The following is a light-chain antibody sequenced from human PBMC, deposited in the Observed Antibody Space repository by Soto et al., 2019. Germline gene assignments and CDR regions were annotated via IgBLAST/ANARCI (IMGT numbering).Light chain of an antibody. CDR1: QSISDNY. Sequence: EIVLTQSPGTLSLSPGERVTLSCRASQSISDNYLAWFQHKAGQAPRLLVYGASSRATGIPDRFSGSGSGTDFTLIISRLEPEDSAVYYCQQYGGSFTFGGGTKVQIK. CDR2: GAS. V-gene: IGKV3-20*01. J-gene: IGKJ4*01. CDR3: QQYGGSFT.